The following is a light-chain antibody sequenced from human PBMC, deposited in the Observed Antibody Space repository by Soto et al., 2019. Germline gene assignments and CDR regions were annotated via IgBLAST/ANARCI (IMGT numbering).Light chain of an antibody. Sequence: DIQMTQSPSTLSGSVGDRVTITCRASQTISSWLAWYQQKPGKAPKLLIYNASTLKSGVPSRFSGSGSGTEFTLTISSLQPDDFAAYYCQQYHSYSETFGQGTKVELK. V-gene: IGKV1-5*03. CDR2: NAS. CDR1: QTISSW. J-gene: IGKJ1*01. CDR3: QQYHSYSET.